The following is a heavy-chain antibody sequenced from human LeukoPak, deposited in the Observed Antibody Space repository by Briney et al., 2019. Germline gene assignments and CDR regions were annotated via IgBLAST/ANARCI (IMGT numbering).Heavy chain of an antibody. Sequence: GGSLRLSCAASGFTFSSCGMNWVRQAPGKGLEWISYISSSSSTIYYADSVKGRFTISRDNAKDSLYLQMNNLRAEDTAVYYCAREGVGYYLDQWGQGTLVTVSS. J-gene: IGHJ4*02. D-gene: IGHD2-15*01. CDR3: AREGVGYYLDQ. V-gene: IGHV3-48*04. CDR2: ISSSSSTI. CDR1: GFTFSSCG.